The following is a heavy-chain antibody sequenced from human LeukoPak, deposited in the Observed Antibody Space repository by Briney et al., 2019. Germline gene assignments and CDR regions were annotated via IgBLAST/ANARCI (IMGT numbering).Heavy chain of an antibody. V-gene: IGHV1-69*13. J-gene: IGHJ4*02. D-gene: IGHD2/OR15-2a*01. CDR3: ALLGDGHIGMGLLGSFDY. CDR1: GGTLTNSA. Sequence: SVKVSSKASGGTLTNSAFVWVRQAPGQGLDWMGGIIPVFGTPNYADNFQDRVTITSDESTNTAYMDLASLRSEDTAVYFCALLGDGHIGMGLLGSFDYWGQGTLVTVSS. CDR2: IIPVFGTP.